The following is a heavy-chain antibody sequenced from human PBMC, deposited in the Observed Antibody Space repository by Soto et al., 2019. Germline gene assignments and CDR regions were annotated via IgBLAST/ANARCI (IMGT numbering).Heavy chain of an antibody. CDR2: INGDGSTT. J-gene: IGHJ4*02. CDR3: ARPRYDGSGTPFDH. V-gene: IGHV3-74*01. D-gene: IGHD3-22*01. CDR1: GFTFSSYW. Sequence: GGSLRLSCAASGFTFSSYWMHWVRQALGKGLVWVSRINGDGSTTTYADSVKGRFIISRDNAKNMLYLQMNSLTAEDTAVYYCARPRYDGSGTPFDHWGQGTLVTVSS.